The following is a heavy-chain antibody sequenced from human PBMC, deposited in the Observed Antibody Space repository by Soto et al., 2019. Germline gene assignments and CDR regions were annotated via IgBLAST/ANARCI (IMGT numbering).Heavy chain of an antibody. CDR3: ARGRRIYDFWSGYLAPFFDY. V-gene: IGHV4-34*01. Sequence: SETLSLTCAVYGGSFSGYYWSWSRQPPGKGLEWIGEINHSGSTNYNPSLKSRVTISVDTSKNQFSLKLSSVTAADTAVYYCARGRRIYDFWSGYLAPFFDYWGQGTLVTVSS. CDR1: GGSFSGYY. D-gene: IGHD3-3*01. CDR2: INHSGST. J-gene: IGHJ4*02.